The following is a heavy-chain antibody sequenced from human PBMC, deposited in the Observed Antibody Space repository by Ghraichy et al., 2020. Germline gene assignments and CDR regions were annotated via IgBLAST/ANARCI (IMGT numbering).Heavy chain of an antibody. Sequence: SQTLSLTCTVSGGSISNGGYYWSWVRQRPGKGLEWIGYIYYSGSTYYNPSLKTRVTISVDPSKNQFSLKLSSVTAEDTVVYDCARRGPATATEFDYSGQGTLFAVPS. CDR1: GGSISNGGYY. CDR2: IYYSGST. CDR3: ARRGPATATEFDY. J-gene: IGHJ4*02. V-gene: IGHV4-31*03. D-gene: IGHD2-15*01.